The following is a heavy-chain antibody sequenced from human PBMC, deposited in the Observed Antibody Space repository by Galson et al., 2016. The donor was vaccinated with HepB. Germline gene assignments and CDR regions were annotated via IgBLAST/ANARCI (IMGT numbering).Heavy chain of an antibody. CDR3: ARGGYDFGSGQDEYGMDV. D-gene: IGHD3-3*01. J-gene: IGHJ6*02. CDR1: GFTFSSYS. Sequence: SLRLSCAASGFTFSSYSMNWVRQAPGKGLEWVSYISSSSSTIYYADSVKGRFTISRDNAKNSLYLQMNSLRAEDTAVYYCARGGYDFGSGQDEYGMDVWGQGTTVTVSS. CDR2: ISSSSSTI. V-gene: IGHV3-48*04.